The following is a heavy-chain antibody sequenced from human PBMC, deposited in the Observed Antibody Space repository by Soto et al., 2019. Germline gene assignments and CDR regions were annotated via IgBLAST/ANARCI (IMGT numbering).Heavy chain of an antibody. CDR3: ARDRGNGYNYYFDY. V-gene: IGHV1-69*13. D-gene: IGHD5-12*01. J-gene: IGHJ4*02. CDR1: GGTFSSYA. CDR2: IIPIFGTA. Sequence: AVKVSCKASGGTFSSYAISWVRQAPGQGLEWMGGIIPIFGTANYAQKFQGRVTITADESTSTAYMELSSLRSEDTAVYYCARDRGNGYNYYFDYWGQGTLVTVSS.